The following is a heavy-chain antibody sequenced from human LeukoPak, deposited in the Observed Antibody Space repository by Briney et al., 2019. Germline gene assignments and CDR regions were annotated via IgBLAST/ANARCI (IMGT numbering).Heavy chain of an antibody. CDR3: ATLRPGYCTSTGWFDTYFDH. J-gene: IGHJ4*02. CDR2: FYPHDSDK. Sequence: GESLKISGKGPEYSFTSYLIGWVRQIPGKGLEWMGIFYPHDSDKRYSPSFRGKVNISVDKTISTANLQWSSLKASDTAIYYCATLRPGYCTSTGWFDTYFDHWGQGTLATVTS. D-gene: IGHD2-2*01. CDR1: EYSFTSYL. V-gene: IGHV5-51*01.